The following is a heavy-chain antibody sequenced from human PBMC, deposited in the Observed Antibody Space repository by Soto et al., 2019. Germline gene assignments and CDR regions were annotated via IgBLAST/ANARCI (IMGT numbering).Heavy chain of an antibody. D-gene: IGHD3-10*01. V-gene: IGHV1-18*01. Sequence: ASVKVSCKPSGYTFTSHGISWVRQAPGQGLEWLAWINPNNGNTSYAQNFQGRLTMTTDTSTSTAYMELRSLRSDDTAIYYCASGGALDYFHYWGQGTLVTVS. CDR3: ASGGALDYFHY. CDR1: GYTFTSHG. CDR2: INPNNGNT. J-gene: IGHJ4*02.